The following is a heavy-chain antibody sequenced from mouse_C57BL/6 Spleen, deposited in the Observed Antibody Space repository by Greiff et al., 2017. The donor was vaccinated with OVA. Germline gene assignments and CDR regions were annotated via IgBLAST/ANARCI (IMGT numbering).Heavy chain of an antibody. V-gene: IGHV1-55*01. D-gene: IGHD1-1*01. J-gene: IGHJ2*01. CDR1: GYTFTSYW. CDR3: ARSADGSSYYYFDY. Sequence: QVQLQQSGAELVKPGASVKMSCKASGYTFTSYWITWVKQRPGQGLEWIGDIYPGSGSTNYNEKFKSKATLTVDTSSSTADMQLSSLTSEDAAVYYCARSADGSSYYYFDYWGQGTTLTVSS. CDR2: IYPGSGST.